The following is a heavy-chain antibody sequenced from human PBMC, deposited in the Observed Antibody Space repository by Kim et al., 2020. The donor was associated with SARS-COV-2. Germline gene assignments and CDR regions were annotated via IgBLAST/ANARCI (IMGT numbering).Heavy chain of an antibody. J-gene: IGHJ4*02. V-gene: IGHV3-21*01. CDR2: ISSSSSYI. D-gene: IGHD6-13*01. CDR1: GFTFSSYS. Sequence: GGSLRLSCAASGFTFSSYSMNWVRQAPGKGLEWVSSISSSSSYIYYADSVKGRFTISRDNAKNSLYLQMNSLRADDTAVYYCASGGSSLIPDYWGQGTLVTVSS. CDR3: ASGGSSLIPDY.